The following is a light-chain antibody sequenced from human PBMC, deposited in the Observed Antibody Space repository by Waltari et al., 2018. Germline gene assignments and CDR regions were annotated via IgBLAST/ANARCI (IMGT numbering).Light chain of an antibody. CDR3: QQYDKWLWT. CDR2: GAA. CDR1: QSVGRN. J-gene: IGKJ1*01. V-gene: IGKV3-15*01. Sequence: EIVMTQSPATLSVSPGERATLSCRASQSVGRNLAWYQQKPGQAPALLIFGAATRAPAIPARFSGRGSGEEFTLTISSLQSEDFAVYFCQQYDKWLWTFGQGTTVEIK.